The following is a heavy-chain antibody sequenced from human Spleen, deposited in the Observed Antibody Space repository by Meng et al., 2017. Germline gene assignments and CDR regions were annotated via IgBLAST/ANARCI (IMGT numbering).Heavy chain of an antibody. CDR2: IYWNDDK. CDR3: AHRRGILTGYYRSHLFYY. CDR1: GFSLSTSGVG. J-gene: IGHJ4*02. Sequence: SGPTLVKPTQTLTLTCTFSGFSLSTSGVGVGWIRQPPGKALEWLTLIYWNDDKKYSPSLKTRLTITKDTSKNQVVLTMTNMDPVDTATYYCAHRRGILTGYYRSHLFYYWGQGTLVTVSS. D-gene: IGHD3-9*01. V-gene: IGHV2-5*01.